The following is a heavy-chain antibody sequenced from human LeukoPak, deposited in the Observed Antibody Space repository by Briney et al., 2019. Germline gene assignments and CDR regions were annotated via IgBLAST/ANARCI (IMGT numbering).Heavy chain of an antibody. CDR2: IYYSGST. D-gene: IGHD5-12*01. Sequence: SETLSLTCTVSGGSISSYYWSWIRQPPGKGLEWIGYIYYSGSTNYNPSLKSRVTISVDTSKNQFSLKLCSVTAADTAVYYCARDRGGYDWFDPWGQGTLVTVSS. CDR3: ARDRGGYDWFDP. V-gene: IGHV4-59*01. CDR1: GGSISSYY. J-gene: IGHJ5*02.